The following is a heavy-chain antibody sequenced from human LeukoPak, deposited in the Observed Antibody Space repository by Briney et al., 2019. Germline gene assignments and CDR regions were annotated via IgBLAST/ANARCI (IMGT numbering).Heavy chain of an antibody. J-gene: IGHJ4*02. D-gene: IGHD2-15*01. Sequence: PSETLPLTCTVSGDSISSYHWTWIRQPPGRRLEWIGYVYYDGSTNYNPSLMSRVTISLDTSNKQFSLRLSSVTAADTAIYYCATYTRHCSGGTCYSIDYWGQGTLVTVSS. CDR2: VYYDGST. V-gene: IGHV4-59*08. CDR1: GDSISSYH. CDR3: ATYTRHCSGGTCYSIDY.